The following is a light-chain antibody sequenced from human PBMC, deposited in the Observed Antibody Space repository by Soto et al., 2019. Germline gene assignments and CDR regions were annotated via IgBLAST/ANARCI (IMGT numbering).Light chain of an antibody. J-gene: IGKJ1*01. CDR2: DAS. CDR3: QQYNSYWT. V-gene: IGKV1-5*01. CDR1: QSISSW. Sequence: DIQMTQSPSTLSASVGDRVTITCRASQSISSWLAWYQQKPGKAPKLLIYDASSLESGVPSRFSGTGSGTDFILTISSLQPDDSGTYYCQQYNSYWTFGQGTKVDIK.